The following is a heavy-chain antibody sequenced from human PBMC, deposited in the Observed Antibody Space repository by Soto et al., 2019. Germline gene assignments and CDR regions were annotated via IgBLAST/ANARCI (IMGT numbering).Heavy chain of an antibody. CDR2: ISAYNGNT. Sequence: QVQLVQSGAEVKKPGASVKVSCKASGYTFTSYGISWVRQAPGQGLEWMGWISAYNGNTNYAQKLQGRVTMTTDTSTSTAYMERRSLRSDDTAVYYCARDRGRYFDWLGRYYYYGMDVWGQGTTVTVSS. J-gene: IGHJ6*02. V-gene: IGHV1-18*01. CDR1: GYTFTSYG. D-gene: IGHD3-9*01. CDR3: ARDRGRYFDWLGRYYYYGMDV.